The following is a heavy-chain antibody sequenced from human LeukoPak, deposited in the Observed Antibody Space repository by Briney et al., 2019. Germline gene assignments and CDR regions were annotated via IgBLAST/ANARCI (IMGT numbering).Heavy chain of an antibody. Sequence: GGSLRLSCAASGFSFDNYAMSWVRQAPGKGLEWVSRIIHSGGTFYADSVEGRFTISRDNSKNTLYLQMNSLRAEDAAVYYCARDSIVGATIDFDCWGQGTLVTASS. V-gene: IGHV3-23*01. CDR3: ARDSIVGATIDFDC. D-gene: IGHD1-26*01. CDR2: IIHSGGT. CDR1: GFSFDNYA. J-gene: IGHJ4*02.